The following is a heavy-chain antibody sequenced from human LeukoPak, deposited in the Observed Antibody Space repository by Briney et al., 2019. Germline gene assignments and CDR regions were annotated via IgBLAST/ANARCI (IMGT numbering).Heavy chain of an antibody. J-gene: IGHJ5*02. V-gene: IGHV3-33*01. CDR3: AREFDLLWDARYLYYYFDP. CDR1: GFTFSSYG. D-gene: IGHD2/OR15-2a*01. CDR2: ICYDGSNK. Sequence: GGSLRLSCAASGFTFSSYGMHWVRQAPGKGLEWVAVICYDGSNKYYADSVKGRFTISRDNFKNTLYLQMNRLRAEDRAVSSCAREFDLLWDARYLYYYFDPWGHGTLVTVSS.